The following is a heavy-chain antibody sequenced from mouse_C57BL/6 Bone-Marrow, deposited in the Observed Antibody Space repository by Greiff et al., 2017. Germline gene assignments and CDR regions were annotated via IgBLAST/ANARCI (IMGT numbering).Heavy chain of an antibody. CDR1: GYTFTSYW. CDR3: AISTTAWGFAY. J-gene: IGHJ3*01. D-gene: IGHD1-2*01. V-gene: IGHV1-64*01. Sequence: VQLQQPGAELVKPGASVKLSCKASGYTFTSYWMHWVKQRPGQGLEWIGMIHPNSGSTNYNEKFKSKATLTVDKSSSTAYMQLSSLTSEDSAVYYCAISTTAWGFAYWGQGTLVTVSA. CDR2: IHPNSGST.